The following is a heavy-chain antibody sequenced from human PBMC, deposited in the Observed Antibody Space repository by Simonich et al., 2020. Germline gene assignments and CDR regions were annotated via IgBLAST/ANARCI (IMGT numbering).Heavy chain of an antibody. CDR1: GFTFSSYW. Sequence: EVQLVESGGGLVQPGGSLRLSCAASGFTFSSYWMHWVRQAPGKGLWWGSRINSDGSSTSYADSVKGRFTISRDNAKNTLYLQMNSLRAEVTAVYYCARDYSNYDAFDIWGQGTMVTVSS. D-gene: IGHD4-4*01. CDR2: INSDGSST. CDR3: ARDYSNYDAFDI. J-gene: IGHJ3*02. V-gene: IGHV3-74*01.